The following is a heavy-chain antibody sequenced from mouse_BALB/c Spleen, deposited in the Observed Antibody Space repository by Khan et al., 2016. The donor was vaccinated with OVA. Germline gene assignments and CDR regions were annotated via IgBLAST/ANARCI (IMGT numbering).Heavy chain of an antibody. Sequence: VQLKESGPGLVAPSQSLSITCTISGFSLTTYGVHWVRQPPGKGLEWLVVIWSDGTTNYNSALKSRLTITKDNSQSQVFLKMNSLQTDDTAIYVCARQPYYHYNIMDYWGQGTSVTVSS. CDR3: ARQPYYHYNIMDY. V-gene: IGHV2-6-1*01. J-gene: IGHJ4*01. D-gene: IGHD2-10*01. CDR1: GFSLTTYG. CDR2: IWSDGTT.